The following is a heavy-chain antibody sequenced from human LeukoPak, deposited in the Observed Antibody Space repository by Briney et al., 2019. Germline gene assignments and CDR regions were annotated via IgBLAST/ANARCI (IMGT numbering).Heavy chain of an antibody. V-gene: IGHV3-7*01. CDR3: ARDHNDGYNFY. J-gene: IGHJ4*02. CDR2: IKEDGSAK. D-gene: IGHD3-22*01. Sequence: PGGSLRLSCVASGFAFSSDWMIWVRQAPGKGLDGLANIKEDGSAKYYVDSVKGRFIISRDNAKNSLYLQMNSLRVEDTAVYFCARDHNDGYNFYWGQGAVVTVSS. CDR1: GFAFSSDW.